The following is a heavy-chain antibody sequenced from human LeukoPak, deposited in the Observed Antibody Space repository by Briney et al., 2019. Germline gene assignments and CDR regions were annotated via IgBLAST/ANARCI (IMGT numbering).Heavy chain of an antibody. CDR1: GDSVSSNSAA. CDR2: TYYRSKWYY. Sequence: SQTLSLTCAISGDSVSSNSAAWNWIRQSPSRGLEWLGRTYYRSKWYYDYAVAVKSRISINPDTSKNQFTLQLSSVTPEDTAVYYCARDPVGGSTIFDYWGQGTLVTVSS. J-gene: IGHJ4*02. V-gene: IGHV6-1*01. D-gene: IGHD1-26*01. CDR3: ARDPVGGSTIFDY.